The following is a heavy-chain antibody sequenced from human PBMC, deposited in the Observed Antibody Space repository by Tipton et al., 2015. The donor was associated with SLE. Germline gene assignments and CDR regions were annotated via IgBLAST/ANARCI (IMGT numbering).Heavy chain of an antibody. CDR2: IYYSGNT. V-gene: IGHV4-39*07. J-gene: IGHJ4*02. CDR3: ARRGSGSHRPRPFDF. CDR1: GGSISGNNYY. D-gene: IGHD3-10*01. Sequence: TLSLTCTVSGGSISGNNYYWGWIRQPPGKGLEWIGNIYYSGNTYYNPSLKSRVTISVDTSKNQFSLKLSSVTAADTAVYYCARRGSGSHRPRPFDFWGQGTLVTVSS.